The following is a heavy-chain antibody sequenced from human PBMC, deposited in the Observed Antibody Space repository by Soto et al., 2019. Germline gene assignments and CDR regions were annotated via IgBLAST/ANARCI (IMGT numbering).Heavy chain of an antibody. D-gene: IGHD2-2*01. Sequence: QVQLVQSGAEVKKPGSSVKVSCKASGGTFSNYAISWVRQAPGQGLEWMGGIIPMFGSANYAQKFQGRVTMXASXSTSTAYMELSSLRSEDTAVYYCARGGDIVLVPTDISWFDPWGQGTLVTVSS. J-gene: IGHJ5*02. CDR1: GGTFSNYA. CDR2: IIPMFGSA. V-gene: IGHV1-69*12. CDR3: ARGGDIVLVPTDISWFDP.